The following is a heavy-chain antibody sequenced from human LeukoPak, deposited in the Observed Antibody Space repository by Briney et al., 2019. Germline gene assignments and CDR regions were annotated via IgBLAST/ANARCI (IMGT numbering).Heavy chain of an antibody. J-gene: IGHJ4*02. CDR3: ARQNTPHGYFDY. Sequence: GGSLILSCAASGFTFSSYDMHWVRQATGKGLEWVSAIGVAANTFYSGSVKGRFTISRENAKNSLYLLMTSLRAEDTAVYYCARQNTPHGYFDYWGQGILVTVSS. CDR1: GFTFSSYD. D-gene: IGHD6-13*01. V-gene: IGHV3-13*01. CDR2: IGVAANT.